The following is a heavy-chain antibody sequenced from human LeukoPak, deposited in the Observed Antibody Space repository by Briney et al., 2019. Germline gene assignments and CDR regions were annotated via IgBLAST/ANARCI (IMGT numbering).Heavy chain of an antibody. V-gene: IGHV3-9*01. CDR2: ISWNSGSI. Sequence: PGRSLRLSCAASGFTFDDYAMHWVRHAPGKGLEWVSGISWNSGSIGYADPVKGRFTISRDNAKNSLYLQMNSLRAEDTALYYCAKGRYSYGFDYWGQGTLVTVSS. CDR1: GFTFDDYA. D-gene: IGHD5-18*01. CDR3: AKGRYSYGFDY. J-gene: IGHJ4*02.